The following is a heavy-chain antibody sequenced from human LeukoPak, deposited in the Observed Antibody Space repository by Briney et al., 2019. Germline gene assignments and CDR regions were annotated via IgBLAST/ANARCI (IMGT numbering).Heavy chain of an antibody. J-gene: IGHJ4*02. CDR3: ARGGSSWYVVDY. V-gene: IGHV3-30-3*01. CDR2: ISYDGSNK. D-gene: IGHD6-13*01. Sequence: GGSLRLSCAVSGFPLSSYDMSWVRQAPGKGLEWVAVISYDGSNKYYADSVKGRFTISRDNSKNTLYLQMNSLRAEDTAVYYCARGGSSWYVVDYWGQGTLVTVSS. CDR1: GFPLSSYD.